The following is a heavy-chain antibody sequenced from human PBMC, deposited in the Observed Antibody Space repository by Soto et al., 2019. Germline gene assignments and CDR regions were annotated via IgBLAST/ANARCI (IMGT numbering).Heavy chain of an antibody. V-gene: IGHV3-23*01. CDR2: ISGSGDST. D-gene: IGHD6-19*01. CDR3: AKESSSGWNFDY. J-gene: IGHJ4*02. Sequence: HPGGSLRLSCAASGFTFSTYAMNWVRQAPGKGLEWVSGISGSGDSTYYADSVKGRFIVSRDNSKNTLYLQMNSLRAEDTAVFYCAKESSSGWNFDYWGQGTLVTVSS. CDR1: GFTFSTYA.